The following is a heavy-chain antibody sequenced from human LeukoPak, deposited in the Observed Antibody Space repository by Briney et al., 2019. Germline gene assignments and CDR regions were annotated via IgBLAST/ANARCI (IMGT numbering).Heavy chain of an antibody. CDR3: AKEGTTRFDY. V-gene: IGHV1-69*06. CDR2: IIPIFGTE. D-gene: IGHD1-1*01. Sequence: SVKVSCKASGGTFSSYAISWVRQAPGQGLEWMGGIIPIFGTENYAQKFQGRVTITADKSTSTAYMELGSLRSEDTAVYYCAKEGTTRFDYWGQGTLVTVSS. CDR1: GGTFSSYA. J-gene: IGHJ4*02.